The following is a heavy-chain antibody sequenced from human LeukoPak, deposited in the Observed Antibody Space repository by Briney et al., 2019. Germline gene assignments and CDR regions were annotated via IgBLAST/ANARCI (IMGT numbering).Heavy chain of an antibody. CDR1: GFTVNNNY. CDR3: ASSRYGGFDP. D-gene: IGHD4-17*01. J-gene: IGHJ5*02. Sequence: GGSLRLSCAASGFTVNNNYMSWVRQAPGKGLEWVSVIYSGGRTYYADSVKGRFTISRDNSKNTLYLQMNSLRAEDTAVYYCASSRYGGFDPWGQGTLVTVSS. V-gene: IGHV3-53*01. CDR2: IYSGGRT.